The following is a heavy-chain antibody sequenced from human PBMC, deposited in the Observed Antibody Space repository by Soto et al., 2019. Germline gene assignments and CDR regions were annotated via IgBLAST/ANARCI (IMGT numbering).Heavy chain of an antibody. CDR3: ARRIYGDWYFDL. CDR1: GASISSTNW. V-gene: IGHV4-4*02. CDR2: IFHSGST. Sequence: QVQLQESSPGLLKPSGTLSLTCAVSGASISSTNWWSWVRQPPGKGLEWIGEIFHSGSTNSNPSLKSRGTISLDTSKNQFSLKLSSVTAADMAVYYCARRIYGDWYFDLWGRGTLVTVSS. D-gene: IGHD3-16*01. J-gene: IGHJ2*01.